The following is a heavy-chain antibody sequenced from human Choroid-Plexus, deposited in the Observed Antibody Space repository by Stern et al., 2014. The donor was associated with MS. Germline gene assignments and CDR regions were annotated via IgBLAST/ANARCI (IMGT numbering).Heavy chain of an antibody. CDR3: ARDQRGITIFGVVTDYYYLGMDV. J-gene: IGHJ6*02. CDR2: INPNTGGT. V-gene: IGHV1-2*02. Sequence: QVQLVQSGAEVKKPGASVKVSCKTSGYIFTGYYIHWVRQAPGQGLEWMAWINPNTGGTKHAQKFQGRVPMSRDKTISTAYVELSSLTSDDTAVYYCARDQRGITIFGVVTDYYYLGMDVWGQGTTVTVSS. D-gene: IGHD3-3*01. CDR1: GYIFTGYY.